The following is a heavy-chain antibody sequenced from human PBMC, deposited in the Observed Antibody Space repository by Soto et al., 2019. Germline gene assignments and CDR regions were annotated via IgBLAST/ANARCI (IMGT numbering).Heavy chain of an antibody. V-gene: IGHV2-5*02. D-gene: IGHD4-17*01. CDR1: GFSLSTSGVG. CDR2: IYWDDDK. Sequence: QITLKESGPTLVKPTQTLTLTCTFSGFSLSTSGVGVGWIRQPPGKALEWLALIYWDDDKRYSPSLKSRRTITKGHSKNQVVLTMTNMDPVDTATYYCAHTVDYGAREEFDYWGQGTLVTVSS. J-gene: IGHJ4*02. CDR3: AHTVDYGAREEFDY.